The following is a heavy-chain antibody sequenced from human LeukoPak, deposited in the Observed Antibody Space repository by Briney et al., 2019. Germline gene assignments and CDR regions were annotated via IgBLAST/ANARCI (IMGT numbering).Heavy chain of an antibody. D-gene: IGHD3-3*01. CDR1: GGTFSSYA. Sequence: SVEVSCKASGGTFSSYAISWVRQAPGQGLEWMGGIIPIFGTANYAQKFQGRVTITTDESTSTAYMELSSLRSEDTAVYYCAREKDTIFGVVIFDYWGQGTLVTVSS. V-gene: IGHV1-69*05. J-gene: IGHJ4*02. CDR3: AREKDTIFGVVIFDY. CDR2: IIPIFGTA.